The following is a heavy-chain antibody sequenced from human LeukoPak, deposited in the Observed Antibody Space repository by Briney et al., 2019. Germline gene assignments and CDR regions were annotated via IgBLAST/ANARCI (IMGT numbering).Heavy chain of an antibody. D-gene: IGHD3-16*01. V-gene: IGHV3-72*01. J-gene: IGHJ3*01. Sequence: GGSLRLSCVVSGFTFSQYSMDWIRQAPGKGLEGVGRIKNKDNNYATEYAAAVRGRFIISGDDSKNSLFLQMNSLKTDDTAVYYCARVRGGNWYAFDLWGQGTMVSVSS. CDR1: GFTFSQYS. CDR3: ARVRGGNWYAFDL. CDR2: IKNKDNNYAT.